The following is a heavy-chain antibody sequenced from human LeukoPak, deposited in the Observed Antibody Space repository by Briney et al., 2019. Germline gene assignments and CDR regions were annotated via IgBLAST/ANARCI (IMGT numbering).Heavy chain of an antibody. CDR3: ARDYGGNQAFDY. V-gene: IGHV4-30-4*08. CDR1: GGSISSGDYY. CDR2: IYYSGST. Sequence: PSETLSLTCTVSGGSISSGDYYWRWIRQPPGKGLEWIGYIYYSGSTYYNPSLKSRVTISVDTSKNQFSLKLSSVTAADTAVYYCARDYGGNQAFDYWGQGTLVTVSS. J-gene: IGHJ4*02. D-gene: IGHD4-23*01.